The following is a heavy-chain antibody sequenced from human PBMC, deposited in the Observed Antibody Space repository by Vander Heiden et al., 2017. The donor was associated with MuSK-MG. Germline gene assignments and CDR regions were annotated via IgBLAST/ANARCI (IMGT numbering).Heavy chain of an antibody. D-gene: IGHD3-3*01. J-gene: IGHJ6*02. CDR3: VRDSYDGTLFFGMDV. CDR2: INTDGTYI. CDR1: GYTFSSFW. V-gene: IGHV3-74*01. Sequence: EVHLVESGGGLVQPGGSLRLSCAASGYTFSSFWMHWVRQAPGKGLVWVSRINTDGTYIHYADSVKGRFTVSRDNAKNTLYLQMDSLRAEDTAVYFCVRDSYDGTLFFGMDVWGQGTTVTVSS.